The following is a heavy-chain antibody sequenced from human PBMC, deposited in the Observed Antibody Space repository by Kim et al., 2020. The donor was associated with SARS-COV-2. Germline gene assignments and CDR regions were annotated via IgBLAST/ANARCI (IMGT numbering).Heavy chain of an antibody. CDR1: GFTFSSYS. D-gene: IGHD1-26*01. CDR2: ISSSSSYI. J-gene: IGHJ4*02. V-gene: IGHV3-21*01. CDR3: ARSLTGGGSYDFDY. Sequence: GGSLRLSCAASGFTFSSYSMNWVRQAPGKGLEWVSSISSSSSYIYYADSVKGRFTISRDNAKNSLYLQMNSLRAEDTAVYYCARSLTGGGSYDFDYWGQGTLVTVSS.